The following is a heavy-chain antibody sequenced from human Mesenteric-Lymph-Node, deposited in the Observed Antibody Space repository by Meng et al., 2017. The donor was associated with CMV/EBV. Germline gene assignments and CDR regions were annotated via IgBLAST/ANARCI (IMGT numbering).Heavy chain of an antibody. Sequence: ASVKVSCKASGYTFTSYGISWVRQAPGQGLEWMGWISAYNGNTNYAQKPQGRVTMTTDTSTSTAYMELRSLRSDDTAVYYCARDRLSSWYSHGYYYYYGMDVWGQGTTVTVPS. V-gene: IGHV1-18*01. CDR3: ARDRLSSWYSHGYYYYYGMDV. J-gene: IGHJ6*02. CDR2: ISAYNGNT. CDR1: GYTFTSYG. D-gene: IGHD6-13*01.